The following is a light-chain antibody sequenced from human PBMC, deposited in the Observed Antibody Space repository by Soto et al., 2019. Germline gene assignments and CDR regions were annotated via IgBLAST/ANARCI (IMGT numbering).Light chain of an antibody. Sequence: AIQLTQSPSSLSASVGDRVTISCRASQGIGNALGWYQQKPGKPPKVLIYGASNLQSGVPPRFSGSGSGTKFTLTLASLQPDDFATYYCQQYETFSGTFGPGTKVDIK. CDR3: QQYETFSGT. CDR1: QGIGNA. CDR2: GAS. V-gene: IGKV1-13*02. J-gene: IGKJ1*01.